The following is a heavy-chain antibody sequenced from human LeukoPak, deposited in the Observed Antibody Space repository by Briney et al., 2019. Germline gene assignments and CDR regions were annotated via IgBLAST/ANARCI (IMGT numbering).Heavy chain of an antibody. J-gene: IGHJ4*02. CDR2: ISAYNGNT. CDR3: ARDLTIMVRGEVGICGY. V-gene: IGHV1-18*04. D-gene: IGHD3-10*01. Sequence: ASVKVSCKASGYTFTGYYMHWVRQAPGQGLEWMGWISAYNGNTNYAQKLQGRVTMTTDTSTSTAYMELRSLRSDDTAVYYCARDLTIMVRGEVGICGYWGQGTLVTVSS. CDR1: GYTFTGYY.